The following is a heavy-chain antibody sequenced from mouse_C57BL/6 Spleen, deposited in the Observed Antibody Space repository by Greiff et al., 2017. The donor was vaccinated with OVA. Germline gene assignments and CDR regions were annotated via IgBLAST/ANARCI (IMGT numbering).Heavy chain of an antibody. J-gene: IGHJ1*03. D-gene: IGHD2-1*01. Sequence: EVQLQQSGAELVRPGASVKLSCTASGFNIKDDYMHWVKQRPEQGLEWIGWIDPENGDTEYASKFQGKATITADTSSNTAYLQRSSLTSEDTAVYYCTGLYSGWYFDVWGTGTTVTVSS. V-gene: IGHV14-4*01. CDR2: IDPENGDT. CDR1: GFNIKDDY. CDR3: TGLYSGWYFDV.